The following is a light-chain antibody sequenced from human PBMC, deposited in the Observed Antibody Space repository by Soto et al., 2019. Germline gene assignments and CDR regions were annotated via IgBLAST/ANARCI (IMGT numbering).Light chain of an antibody. CDR2: GAS. Sequence: EIVLTQSPGTLSFSPGERATLSCRASQSVNTNYLAWYQQKSGQAPRLLIYGASSRATGIPDRFSGSGSGTDFTLTISRLEPDDFAAYFCQQYGTSPITFGQGTRLEIK. CDR1: QSVNTNY. J-gene: IGKJ5*01. V-gene: IGKV3-20*01. CDR3: QQYGTSPIT.